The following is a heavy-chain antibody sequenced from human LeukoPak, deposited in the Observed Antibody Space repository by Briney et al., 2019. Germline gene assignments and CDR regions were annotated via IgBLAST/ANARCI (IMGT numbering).Heavy chain of an antibody. D-gene: IGHD4-23*01. CDR2: ISGSGGST. CDR3: AKDQKTTVVTPVDY. V-gene: IGHV3-23*01. J-gene: IGHJ4*02. Sequence: GGSLRLSCAASGFTFSSYAMSWVRQAPGKGLEWVSAISGSGGSTYYADSVKGRFTISRENSKNTLYLQMNSLRAEDTAVYYCAKDQKTTVVTPVDYWGQGTLVTVSS. CDR1: GFTFSSYA.